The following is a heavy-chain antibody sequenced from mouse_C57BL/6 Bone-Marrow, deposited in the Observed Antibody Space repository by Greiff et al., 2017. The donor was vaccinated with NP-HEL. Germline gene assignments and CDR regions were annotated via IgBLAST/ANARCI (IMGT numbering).Heavy chain of an antibody. CDR1: GFTFTDYY. D-gene: IGHD2-12*01. CDR2: IRNKANGYTT. Sequence: EVKVVESGGGLVQPGGSLSLSCAASGFTFTDYYMSWVRQPPGKALEWLGFIRNKANGYTTEYSESVKGRFTISRDNSQSILYLQMNALRATDRATYYCARSISPYEPSMGYRGQGTSVTVAS. J-gene: IGHJ4*01. V-gene: IGHV7-3*01. CDR3: ARSISPYEPSMGY.